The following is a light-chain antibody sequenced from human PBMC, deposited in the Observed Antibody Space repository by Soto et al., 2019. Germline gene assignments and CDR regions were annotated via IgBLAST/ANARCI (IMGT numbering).Light chain of an antibody. J-gene: IGLJ1*01. V-gene: IGLV3-21*02. Sequence: SYELTQPPSVSVAPGQTARITCGGNNIGSKSVHWYQQKPGQALLLVVYDDSDRPSGIPEFFSGSNSGNTATLTISRVEAGDEADYYCQVWDSSSDHLYVFGTGTKVTVL. CDR2: DDS. CDR3: QVWDSSSDHLYV. CDR1: NIGSKS.